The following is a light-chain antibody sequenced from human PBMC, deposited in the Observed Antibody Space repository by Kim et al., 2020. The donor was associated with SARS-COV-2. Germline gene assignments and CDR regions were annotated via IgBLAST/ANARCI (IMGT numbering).Light chain of an antibody. CDR1: KLGDKY. Sequence: SYELTQPPSVSVSPGQTASITCSGDKLGDKYACWYQQKPGQSPVLVIYQDSKRPSGIPERFSGSNSGNTATLTISGTQAMDEADYYCQAWDISTYEVFGG. J-gene: IGLJ2*01. CDR3: QAWDISTYEV. V-gene: IGLV3-1*01. CDR2: QDS.